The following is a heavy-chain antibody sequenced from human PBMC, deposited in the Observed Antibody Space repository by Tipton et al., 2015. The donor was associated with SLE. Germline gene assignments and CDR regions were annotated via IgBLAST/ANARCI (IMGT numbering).Heavy chain of an antibody. V-gene: IGHV4-31*03. CDR1: GGSISSGDYY. J-gene: IGHJ5*02. CDR3: ARGWYSRNWEWWFDP. D-gene: IGHD6-13*01. CDR2: IYYSGST. Sequence: TLSLTCTVSGGSISSGDYYWSWISQHPGKGLEWIGYIYYSGSTYYNPSLKSRVTISLDTSKNQVSLKLTSVTAADTAVYYCARGWYSRNWEWWFDPWGQGTLVTVSS.